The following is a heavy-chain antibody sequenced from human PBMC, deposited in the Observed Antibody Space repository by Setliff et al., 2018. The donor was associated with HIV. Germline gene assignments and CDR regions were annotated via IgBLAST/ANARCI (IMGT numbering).Heavy chain of an antibody. D-gene: IGHD1-26*01. CDR3: VRESGSYLSFFDY. V-gene: IGHV3-74*01. Sequence: PGGSLRLSCAASGFTFSTYCMHWVRHAPGRGLVWVSRMNSEGSSTRYADSVKGRFTISRDNAKNTLYLEMNSLRAEDTAVYYCVRESGSYLSFFDYWGQGTLVTVSS. CDR1: GFTFSTYC. J-gene: IGHJ4*02. CDR2: MNSEGSST.